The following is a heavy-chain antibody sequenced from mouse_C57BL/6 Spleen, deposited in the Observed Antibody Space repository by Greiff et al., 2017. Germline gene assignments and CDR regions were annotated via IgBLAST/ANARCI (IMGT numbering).Heavy chain of an antibody. V-gene: IGHV1-26*01. CDR2: INPNNGGT. J-gene: IGHJ4*01. CDR3: ARLLLYAMDY. Sequence: EVQLQQSGPELVKPGASVKISCKASGYTFTDYYMNWVKQSHGKSLEWIGDINPNNGGTSYNQKVKGKATLTVDKSSSTAYMELRSLTSEDSAVYYCARLLLYAMDYWGQGTSVTVSS. D-gene: IGHD1-1*01. CDR1: GYTFTDYY.